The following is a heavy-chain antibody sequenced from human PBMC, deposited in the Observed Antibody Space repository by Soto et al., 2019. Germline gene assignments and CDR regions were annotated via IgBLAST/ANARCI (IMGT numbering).Heavy chain of an antibody. J-gene: IGHJ3*02. D-gene: IGHD1-1*01. Sequence: QVQVVQSGAEVKKPGASVKVSCKASGYTFSSYAMYWVRQAPGQRLEWMGWINAGNGNTKYSQKFQGRVTITRDTSASTAYMELSSLTSEDTAVYYCARFARYEDAFDIWGQGTTVTVSS. CDR2: INAGNGNT. CDR1: GYTFSSYA. CDR3: ARFARYEDAFDI. V-gene: IGHV1-3*01.